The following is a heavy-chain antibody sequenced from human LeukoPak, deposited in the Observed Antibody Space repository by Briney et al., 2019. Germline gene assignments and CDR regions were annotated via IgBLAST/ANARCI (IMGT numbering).Heavy chain of an antibody. CDR3: VRDQFMILEQQLVRSWAWLDP. V-gene: IGHV3-30*04. CDR1: GFIFTSHV. CDR2: TSFDGKRK. Sequence: PGGSLRLSCTGSGFIFTSHVIHWVRQAPGKGLEWLAMTSFDGKRKYYADSVKGRFTISRDNSKSTVDLQLNSLRPADTAMYYCVRDQFMILEQQLVRSWAWLDPWGQGSLVTVSS. J-gene: IGHJ5*02. D-gene: IGHD1-1*01.